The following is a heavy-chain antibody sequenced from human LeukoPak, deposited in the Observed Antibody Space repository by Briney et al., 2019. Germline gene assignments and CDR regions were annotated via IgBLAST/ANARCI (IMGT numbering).Heavy chain of an antibody. CDR1: GGXFSGYY. V-gene: IGHV4-34*01. Sequence: SETLSLTCGVYGGXFSGYYCSWIRQPPGKGLEWIGEINHSGSTNYNPSLKSRVIISVDTSKNQFSLKLSSVTAADTAVYYCARGGRIAAAGTGYFDYWGQGTLVTVSS. J-gene: IGHJ4*02. CDR2: INHSGST. CDR3: ARGGRIAAAGTGYFDY. D-gene: IGHD6-13*01.